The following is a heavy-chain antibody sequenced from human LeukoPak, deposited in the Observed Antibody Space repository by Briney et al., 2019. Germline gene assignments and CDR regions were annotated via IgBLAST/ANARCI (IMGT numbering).Heavy chain of an antibody. V-gene: IGHV3-53*01. Sequence: GGSLRLSCAASGFSVSSNHMSWVRQAPGQGLEWVSVIYSGGLTYYADSVKGQFTISRDNSKNTLYLQMNGLRAEDTAVYYCARGPVYYYYGMDVWGQGTTVTVSS. CDR1: GFSVSSNH. CDR2: IYSGGLT. CDR3: ARGPVYYYYGMDV. J-gene: IGHJ6*02.